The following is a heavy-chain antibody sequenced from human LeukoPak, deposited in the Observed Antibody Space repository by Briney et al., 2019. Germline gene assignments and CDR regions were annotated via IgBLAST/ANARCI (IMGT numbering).Heavy chain of an antibody. D-gene: IGHD6-13*01. Sequence: HSETPSLTCTVPGGSLSSSSYYWGWIRQPPGKGLEWIGRIYYSGSTYYNPSLKTRVPISVDTPKNQFSLKLSSVTAADTAVYYWVVAAAGLSAFDYWGQGTLVTVSS. J-gene: IGHJ4*02. CDR3: VVAAAGLSAFDY. CDR2: IYYSGST. V-gene: IGHV4-39*05. CDR1: GGSLSSSSYY.